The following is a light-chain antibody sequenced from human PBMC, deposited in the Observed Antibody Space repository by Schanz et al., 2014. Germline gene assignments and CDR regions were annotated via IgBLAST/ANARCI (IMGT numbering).Light chain of an antibody. J-gene: IGLJ1*01. Sequence: QSALTQPASVSGSPGQSITISCTGTSSDVGGYNYVSWYQQHPGKAPKLMIYDVSNRPSGVPDRFSGSKSGNTASLTVSGLQAEDEADYYCSSYAGSNMGVFGTGTKLTVL. CDR1: SSDVGGYNY. CDR2: DVS. V-gene: IGLV2-8*01. CDR3: SSYAGSNMGV.